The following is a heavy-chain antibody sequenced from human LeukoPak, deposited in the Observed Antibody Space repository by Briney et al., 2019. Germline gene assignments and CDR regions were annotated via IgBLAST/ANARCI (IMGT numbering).Heavy chain of an antibody. D-gene: IGHD3-16*01. J-gene: IGHJ4*02. CDR3: ARNEGLRFLFDY. Sequence: GGSLRLSCAASGFTFSSYWMYWVRQAPGKGPVWVARINTDGSSLNYADSVKGRFTISRDNAKNTLYLQMNSLRAEDTAVYYCARNEGLRFLFDYWGQGTLVTVSS. CDR2: INTDGSSL. CDR1: GFTFSSYW. V-gene: IGHV3-74*01.